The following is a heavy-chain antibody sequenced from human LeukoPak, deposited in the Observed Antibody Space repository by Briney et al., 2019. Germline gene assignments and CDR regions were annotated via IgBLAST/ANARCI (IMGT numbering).Heavy chain of an antibody. D-gene: IGHD3-9*01. J-gene: IGHJ4*02. V-gene: IGHV3-23*01. CDR1: GFTFSSHG. Sequence: GGSLRLSCAASGFTFSSHGMSWVCQAPGKGLEWVSTISGSGDNTYYADSVKGRFTISRDNSKNTLYLQMNSLRAEDTAVYYCARDAPYYDILTGYNVFDYWGQGTLVTVSS. CDR2: ISGSGDNT. CDR3: ARDAPYYDILTGYNVFDY.